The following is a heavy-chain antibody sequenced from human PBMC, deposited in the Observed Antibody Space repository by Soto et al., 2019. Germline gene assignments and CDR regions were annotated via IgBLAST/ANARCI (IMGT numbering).Heavy chain of an antibody. V-gene: IGHV3-23*01. J-gene: IGHJ4*02. D-gene: IGHD2-15*01. CDR1: GFTFSNYG. Sequence: EVQLLESGGGLVQPGRSLRLSCAASGFTFSNYGMKWVRQAPGKGLEWVSGIDGIGSSTYYADSVKGRFTISRDNSKNTLFLQMNSLRAEDTALYKCAGGLDYWGQGTRVTVSS. CDR3: AGGLDY. CDR2: IDGIGSST.